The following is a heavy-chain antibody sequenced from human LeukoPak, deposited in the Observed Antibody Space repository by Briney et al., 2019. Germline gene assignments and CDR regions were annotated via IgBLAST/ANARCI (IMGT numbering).Heavy chain of an antibody. Sequence: SETLSLTCTVSGGSISSYYWSWIRQPPGKGREWIGYIYYSGSTNYNPSLKSRVTISVDTSKNQFSLKLSSVTAADTAVYYCARSPAGPLTFDYWGQGTLVTVSS. D-gene: IGHD2-2*01. CDR2: IYYSGST. J-gene: IGHJ4*02. CDR1: GGSISSYY. CDR3: ARSPAGPLTFDY. V-gene: IGHV4-59*01.